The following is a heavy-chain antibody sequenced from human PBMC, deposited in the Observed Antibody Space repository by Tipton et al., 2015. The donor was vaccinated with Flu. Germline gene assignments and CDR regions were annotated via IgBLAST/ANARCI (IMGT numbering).Heavy chain of an antibody. CDR1: GFTFSGYG. V-gene: IGHV3-30*02. J-gene: IGHJ4*02. D-gene: IGHD6-19*01. CDR3: AKDGWDSSGWYPFDY. CDR2: IRHDGSDK. Sequence: SLRLSCAASGFTFSGYGMHWVRQAPGKGLEWVAFIRHDGSDKYYADSVKGRFTISRDDSKNALYLLINSLRAEDTAVYYCAKDGWDSSGWYPFDYWGQGTLVTGSS.